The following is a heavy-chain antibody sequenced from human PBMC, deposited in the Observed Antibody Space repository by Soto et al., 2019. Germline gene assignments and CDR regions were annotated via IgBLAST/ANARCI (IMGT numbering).Heavy chain of an antibody. Sequence: GGSLRLSCEASGFTFSGYGMHWVRQAPGKGLEWVAVISYYGTNEYYEDSVKGRLTISRDNSKNTRYLQMNSLRIEDTALFFCAKGAPRGRYLLDYWGQGSQVTFSS. J-gene: IGHJ4*02. D-gene: IGHD1-26*01. CDR3: AKGAPRGRYLLDY. CDR1: GFTFSGYG. CDR2: ISYYGTNE. V-gene: IGHV3-30*18.